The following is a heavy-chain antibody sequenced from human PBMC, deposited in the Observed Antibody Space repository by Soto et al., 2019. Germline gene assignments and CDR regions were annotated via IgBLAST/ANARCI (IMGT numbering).Heavy chain of an antibody. CDR2: IIPIFGTA. Sequence: ASVKVSCKASGGTFSSYAISWVRQAPGQGLEWMGGIIPIFGTANYAQKFQGRVTITADESTSTAYMELSSLRSEDTAVYYCARSSGSWYTHFDYWGQGTLVTVSS. J-gene: IGHJ4*02. CDR3: ARSSGSWYTHFDY. CDR1: GGTFSSYA. V-gene: IGHV1-69*13. D-gene: IGHD6-13*01.